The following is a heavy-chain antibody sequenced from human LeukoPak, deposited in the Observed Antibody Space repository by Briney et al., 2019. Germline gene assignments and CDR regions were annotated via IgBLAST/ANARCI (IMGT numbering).Heavy chain of an antibody. CDR2: LNLDGSTT. CDR3: ARESSGSYWG. V-gene: IGHV3-74*01. Sequence: PGGSLRLSCVASGFIFSKRWMHWVRQAPGKGLVWVSRLNLDGSTTSYADSVKGRFTISRDNAKNTLYLQMNSLRVDDTGVYYCARESSGSYWGWGQGTLVTVSS. D-gene: IGHD3-10*01. CDR1: GFIFSKRW. J-gene: IGHJ4*02.